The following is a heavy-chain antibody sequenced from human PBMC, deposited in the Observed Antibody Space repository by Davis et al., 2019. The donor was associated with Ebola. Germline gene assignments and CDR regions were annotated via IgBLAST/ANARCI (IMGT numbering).Heavy chain of an antibody. CDR2: ISSSGSTI. CDR1: GFTFSSYE. V-gene: IGHV3-48*03. D-gene: IGHD3-9*01. J-gene: IGHJ4*02. Sequence: GGSLRLSCAASGFTFSSYEMNWLRQAPGKGLEWVSYISSSGSTIYYADSVKGRFTISRDNAKNSLYMQMNSLRAEDTAVYYCARVQDDILTGYYDYWGQGTLVTVSS. CDR3: ARVQDDILTGYYDY.